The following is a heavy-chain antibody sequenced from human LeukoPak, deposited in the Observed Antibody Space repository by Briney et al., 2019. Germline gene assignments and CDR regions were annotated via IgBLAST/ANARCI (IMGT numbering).Heavy chain of an antibody. CDR1: GGSFSGYY. CDR2: INHSGST. D-gene: IGHD5-24*01. J-gene: IGHJ4*02. CDR3: ARGGGYKKY. V-gene: IGHV4-34*01. Sequence: SETLSLTCAVYGGSFSGYYWSWIRQPPGKGLEWIGEINHSGSTNYNPSLKSRVTISVDTSKNQFSLKLSSVTAADAAVYYCARGGGYKKYWGQGTLVTVSS.